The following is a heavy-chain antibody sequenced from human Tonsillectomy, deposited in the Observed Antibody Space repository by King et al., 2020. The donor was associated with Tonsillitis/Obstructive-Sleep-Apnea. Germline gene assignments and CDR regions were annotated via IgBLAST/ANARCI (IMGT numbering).Heavy chain of an antibody. CDR3: ARQSGVVVTASRTYAFDY. V-gene: IGHV4-39*01. CDR2: IYYSGST. Sequence: QLQESGPGLVKPSETLSLTCTVSGGSISSSSYYWGWIRQPPGKGLEWIGSIYYSGSTYYNPSLKSRVTISVDTSKNQFSLKLSSVTAADTAVYYCARQSGVVVTASRTYAFDYWGQGTLVTVSS. CDR1: GGSISSSSYY. D-gene: IGHD2-21*02. J-gene: IGHJ4*02.